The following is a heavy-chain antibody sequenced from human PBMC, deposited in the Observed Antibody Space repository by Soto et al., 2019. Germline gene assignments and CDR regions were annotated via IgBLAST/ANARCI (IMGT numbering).Heavy chain of an antibody. D-gene: IGHD2-2*01. J-gene: IGHJ3*02. CDR3: ARVRSRHRQPGAFDI. CDR1: GFTFSSYA. Sequence: GGSLRLSCAASGFTFSSYAMHWVRQAPGKGLEWVAVISYDGSNKYYADSVKGRFTISRDNSKNTLYLQMNSLRAEDTAVYYCARVRSRHRQPGAFDIWGQGTMVTVSS. CDR2: ISYDGSNK. V-gene: IGHV3-30-3*01.